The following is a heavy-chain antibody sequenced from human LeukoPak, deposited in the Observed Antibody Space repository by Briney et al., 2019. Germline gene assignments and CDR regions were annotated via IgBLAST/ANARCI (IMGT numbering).Heavy chain of an antibody. CDR2: IYPGDSDT. J-gene: IGHJ4*02. V-gene: IGHV5-51*01. D-gene: IGHD5-12*01. CDR1: GYSFTTYW. CDR3: ARSPSGYDTFFYDY. Sequence: PGESLKISCKNFGYSFTTYWIGWVRQMPGKGLEWMGIIYPGDSDTRYSPSFQGQVTISADKAISTAYLQWSSLKASDTAMYYCARSPSGYDTFFYDYWGQGTLVTVSS.